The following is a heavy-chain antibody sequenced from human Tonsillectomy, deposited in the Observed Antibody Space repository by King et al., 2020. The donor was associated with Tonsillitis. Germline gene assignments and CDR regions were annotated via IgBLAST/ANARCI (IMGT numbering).Heavy chain of an antibody. J-gene: IGHJ3*02. V-gene: IGHV3-30*02. CDR3: AKSYGSGSYYDAFDI. D-gene: IGHD3-10*01. Sequence: VQLVESGGGVVQPGGSLRLSCAASGFTFSNYAMHWVRQAPGKGLEWVTFIRYDGSKKYYADSVKGRFTVSRDNSKNTLFLQMNSLRAEDTAVYYCAKSYGSGSYYDAFDIGGQGTMATVSS. CDR1: GFTFSNYA. CDR2: IRYDGSKK.